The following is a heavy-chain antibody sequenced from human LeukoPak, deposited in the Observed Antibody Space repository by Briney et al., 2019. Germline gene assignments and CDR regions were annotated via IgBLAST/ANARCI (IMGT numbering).Heavy chain of an antibody. Sequence: ASETLSLTCTVSGGSIKTNYWSWIRQPPGKGLEWIGYGYYRGSTNYNPSLKSRVTISVDTSKNQFSLRLSYVTAADTAVYYCARFARDYTGLDYWGQGTLVSVSS. D-gene: IGHD3-3*01. J-gene: IGHJ4*02. CDR3: ARFARDYTGLDY. V-gene: IGHV4-59*12. CDR2: GYYRGST. CDR1: GGSIKTNY.